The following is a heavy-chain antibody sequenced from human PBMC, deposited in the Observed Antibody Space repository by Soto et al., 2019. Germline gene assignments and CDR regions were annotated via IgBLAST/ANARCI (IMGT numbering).Heavy chain of an antibody. CDR2: IYHSGGA. CDR1: GDSITSGGYY. J-gene: IGHJ6*02. Sequence: SETLSLTCTVSGDSITSGGYYWSWLRQPPGKGLEWIGHIYHSGGASYNPSLRGRAVISIDTSKNQFSLRLNAVTAADTATYYCARDYYGAGSQYYYYGMEVWGQGTTVTVSS. CDR3: ARDYYGAGSQYYYYGMEV. D-gene: IGHD3-10*01. V-gene: IGHV4-31*03.